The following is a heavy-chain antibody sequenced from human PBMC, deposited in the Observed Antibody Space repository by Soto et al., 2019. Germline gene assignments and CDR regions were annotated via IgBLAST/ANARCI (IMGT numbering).Heavy chain of an antibody. CDR2: IYYSGST. CDR3: ARRGYCSGGSCYSVVGYFDY. D-gene: IGHD2-15*01. CDR1: GGSISSYY. Sequence: SETLSLTYTVSGGSISSYYWSWIRQPPGKGLEWIGYIYYSGSTNYNPSLKSRVTISVDTSKNQFSLKLSSVTAADTAVYYCARRGYCSGGSCYSVVGYFDYWGQGTLVTVSS. J-gene: IGHJ4*02. V-gene: IGHV4-59*08.